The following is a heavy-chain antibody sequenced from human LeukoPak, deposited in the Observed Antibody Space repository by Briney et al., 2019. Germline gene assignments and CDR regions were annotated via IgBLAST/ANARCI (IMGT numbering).Heavy chain of an antibody. CDR1: GFTFSSYA. D-gene: IGHD3-3*01. CDR2: ISYDGSNE. CDR3: ARDEGYDFWSGSRRYFDY. V-gene: IGHV3-30-3*01. J-gene: IGHJ4*02. Sequence: GGSLRLSCAASGFTFSSYAMHWVRQAPGKGLEWVAVISYDGSNEYYADSVKGRFTISRDNSKNTLYLQMNSLRAEDTAVYYCARDEGYDFWSGSRRYFDYWGQGTLVTVSS.